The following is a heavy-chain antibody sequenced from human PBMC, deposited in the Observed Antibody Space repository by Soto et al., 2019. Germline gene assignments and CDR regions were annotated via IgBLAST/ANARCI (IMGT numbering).Heavy chain of an antibody. V-gene: IGHV1-18*01. CDR1: GYTFTSYG. CDR2: ISAYNGNT. Sequence: QVQLVQSGAEVKQPGASVKVSCKASGYTFTSYGISWVRQAPGQGLEWIGWISAYNGNTNYAHKLQGRVTMTTDTSTRTAYMKLRSLTSDDTSVYYCARTYSPFDYWGQGTLVTLSS. CDR3: ARTYSPFDY. D-gene: IGHD6-13*01. J-gene: IGHJ4*02.